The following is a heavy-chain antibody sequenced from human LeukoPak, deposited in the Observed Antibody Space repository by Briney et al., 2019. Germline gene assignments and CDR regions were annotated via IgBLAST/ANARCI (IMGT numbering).Heavy chain of an antibody. D-gene: IGHD6-19*01. Sequence: GGSLRLSCAASGFTFSTYAMNWVRQAPGKGLEWVSAISAAGDRAYYADSVQGRFTLSRDNSKNTLYLQMSSLRAEDTAVYYCAKDPVVFHGGSGWHFFDSWGQGTLVTVSS. V-gene: IGHV3-23*01. CDR2: ISAAGDRA. J-gene: IGHJ4*02. CDR3: AKDPVVFHGGSGWHFFDS. CDR1: GFTFSTYA.